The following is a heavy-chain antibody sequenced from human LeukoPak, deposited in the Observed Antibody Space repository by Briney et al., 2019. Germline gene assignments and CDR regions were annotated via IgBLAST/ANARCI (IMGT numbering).Heavy chain of an antibody. Sequence: GSLRVSCAASGFTLSNYGMSWVRQAPGKGLEWIGSIHYSGTTYYNPSLKSRVTISADKSKNHFSLKLTSVTAADTAVYYCARDRELAALDPWGQGTLVIVSS. CDR3: ARDRELAALDP. V-gene: IGHV4-4*02. CDR2: IHYSGTT. J-gene: IGHJ5*02. CDR1: GFTLSNYGM. D-gene: IGHD1-26*01.